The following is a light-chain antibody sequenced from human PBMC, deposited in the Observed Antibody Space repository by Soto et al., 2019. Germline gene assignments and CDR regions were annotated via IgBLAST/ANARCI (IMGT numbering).Light chain of an antibody. J-gene: IGKJ2*01. CDR3: QQYYSTPPYT. Sequence: DIVMTQSPDSLAVSLGERATINCKSSQTVLYSSNNKNYLAWYQQKPGQPPKLLIYWASTRESGVPDRFSGSRSGTDFTLTISGLQAEDVAVYYCQQYYSTPPYTFGQGTKLEIK. CDR1: QTVLYSSNNKNY. V-gene: IGKV4-1*01. CDR2: WAS.